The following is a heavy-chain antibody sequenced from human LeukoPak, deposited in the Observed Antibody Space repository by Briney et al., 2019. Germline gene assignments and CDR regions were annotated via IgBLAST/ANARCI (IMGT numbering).Heavy chain of an antibody. V-gene: IGHV3-7*03. J-gene: IGHJ6*04. CDR3: ARGGGLDV. D-gene: IGHD3-16*01. CDR2: INHNGNVN. CDR1: GFTFSSYW. Sequence: GGSLRLSCAASGFTFSSYWMNWARQAPGKGLEWVASINHNGNVNYYVDSVKGRFTISRDNAKNSLYLQMSNLRAEDTAVYFCARGGGLDVWGEGATVTVSS.